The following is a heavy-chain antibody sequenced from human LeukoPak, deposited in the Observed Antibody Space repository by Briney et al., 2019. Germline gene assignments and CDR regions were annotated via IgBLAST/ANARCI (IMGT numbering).Heavy chain of an antibody. CDR3: ARIPTNAVPAAHNGFDI. D-gene: IGHD2-2*01. J-gene: IGHJ3*02. V-gene: IGHV4-4*02. CDR2: IYYSGST. Sequence: SETLSLTCAVSGGSISSGNWWSWVRQPPGKGLEWIGNIYYSGSTYYNPSLRSRVTISVDTSKNQFSLKLSSVTAADTAVYYCARIPTNAVPAAHNGFDIWGQGTMLTVSS. CDR1: GGSISSGNW.